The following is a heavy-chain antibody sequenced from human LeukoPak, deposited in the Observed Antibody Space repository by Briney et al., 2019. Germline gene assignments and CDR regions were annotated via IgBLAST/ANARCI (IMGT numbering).Heavy chain of an antibody. J-gene: IGHJ4*02. V-gene: IGHV1-46*01. CDR1: GYTFTSYY. Sequence: GASVKVSCKASGYTFTSYYMHWVRQAPGQGLEWMGIINPSGGSTSYAQKFQGRVTMTRDTSTSTVYMELSSLRSEDTAVYYCARVLEDLIVGATYFDYWGQGTLVTVSS. CDR2: INPSGGST. CDR3: ARVLEDLIVGATYFDY. D-gene: IGHD1-26*01.